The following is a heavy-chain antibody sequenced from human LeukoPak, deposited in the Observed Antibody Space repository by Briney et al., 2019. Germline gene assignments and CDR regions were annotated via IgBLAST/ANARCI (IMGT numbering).Heavy chain of an antibody. CDR3: ARDGPGDLLLDC. CDR2: TYYRSRRYN. J-gene: IGHJ4*02. Sequence: SQTLSLTCAISGDSVSSNNVAWNWIRQSPSRGLEWLGRTYYRSRRYNDSGPSVKGRVIISPDTSKNQSSLQRNSVTPEDTGVYCARDGPGDLLLDCWGPGTPVTVSS. V-gene: IGHV6-1*01. CDR1: GDSVSSNNVA. D-gene: IGHD2/OR15-2a*01.